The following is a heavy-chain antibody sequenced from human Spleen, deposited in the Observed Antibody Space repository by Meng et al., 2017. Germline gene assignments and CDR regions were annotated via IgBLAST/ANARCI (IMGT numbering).Heavy chain of an antibody. J-gene: IGHJ1*01. CDR2: INHSGST. D-gene: IGHD6-13*01. Sequence: QVLLQQWGAGLLKPSENLSLTCAVYGGSFSGYYWSWIRQPPGKGLEWIGEINHSGSTNYNQSLKSRVTISVDTSKNQFSLKLSSVTAADTAVYYCARGYSRGKYFQHWGQGTLVTVSS. CDR1: GGSFSGYY. V-gene: IGHV4-34*01. CDR3: ARGYSRGKYFQH.